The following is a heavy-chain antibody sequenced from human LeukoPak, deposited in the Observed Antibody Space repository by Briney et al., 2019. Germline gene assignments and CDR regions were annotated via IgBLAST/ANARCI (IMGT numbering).Heavy chain of an antibody. J-gene: IGHJ2*01. Sequence: KTSETLSLTCAVYGGSFSGYYWSWIRQPPGKGLEWIGEINHSGSTNYNPSLKSRVTISVDTSKNQFSLKLSSVTAADTAVYYCARARSKGRYCSSTSCYRRTWYFDLWGRGTLVTVSS. D-gene: IGHD2-2*02. V-gene: IGHV4-34*01. CDR2: INHSGST. CDR3: ARARSKGRYCSSTSCYRRTWYFDL. CDR1: GGSFSGYY.